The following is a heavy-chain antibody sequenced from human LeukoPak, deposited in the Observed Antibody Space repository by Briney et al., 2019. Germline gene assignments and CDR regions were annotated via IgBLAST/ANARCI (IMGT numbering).Heavy chain of an antibody. Sequence: QPGGSLRLSCAASGFTFSSYAMSWVRQAPGKGLEWVSVIYSGGSTYYADSVKGRFTISRDNSKNTLYLQMNSLRAEDTAVYYCATVYTMKRIKYFQHWGQGTLVTVSS. D-gene: IGHD3-22*01. CDR1: GFTFSSYA. CDR2: IYSGGST. V-gene: IGHV3-66*02. CDR3: ATVYTMKRIKYFQH. J-gene: IGHJ1*01.